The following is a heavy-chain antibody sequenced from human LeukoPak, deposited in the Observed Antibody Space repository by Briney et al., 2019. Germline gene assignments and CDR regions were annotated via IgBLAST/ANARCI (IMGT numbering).Heavy chain of an antibody. CDR1: GFPVSSNY. D-gene: IGHD2-2*01. J-gene: IGHJ3*02. CDR3: ARERDCSSTGCRSDAFDI. Sequence: PGGSLRLSCAASGFPVSSNYMSWVRQAPGKGLEWVSVVYGGGSTYYADSVKGRFTISRDNSKNTLYLQMNSLRAEDTAVYYCARERDCSSTGCRSDAFDIWGQGTMVTVSS. V-gene: IGHV3-66*02. CDR2: VYGGGST.